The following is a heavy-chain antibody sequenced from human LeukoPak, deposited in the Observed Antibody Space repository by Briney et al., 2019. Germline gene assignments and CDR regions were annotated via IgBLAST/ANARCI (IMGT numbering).Heavy chain of an antibody. CDR1: GFTFSSYS. D-gene: IGHD6-19*01. CDR3: ARVGAVAGTGDY. Sequence: GGSLRLSCAASGFTFSSYSMNWVRQAPGKGLVWVSRIKSDGSITSYADSVKGRFTISRDNAKNTLYLQMNSLRAEDTAVYYCARVGAVAGTGDYWGQGTLVTVSS. J-gene: IGHJ4*02. V-gene: IGHV3-74*01. CDR2: IKSDGSIT.